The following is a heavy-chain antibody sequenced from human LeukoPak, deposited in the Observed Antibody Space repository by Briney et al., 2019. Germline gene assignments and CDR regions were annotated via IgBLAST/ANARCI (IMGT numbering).Heavy chain of an antibody. V-gene: IGHV3-33*01. Sequence: GRSLRLSCAASGFTFSSYGMHWVRQAPGKGLEWVADIWYGGSNKYYADSMKGRFTIARDNSKNTLYLQLNSLRAEDTAVYYRARDPLVYDIVTGYGSLDAFDIWGQGTMVTVSS. D-gene: IGHD3-9*01. CDR1: GFTFSSYG. CDR2: IWYGGSNK. J-gene: IGHJ3*02. CDR3: ARDPLVYDIVTGYGSLDAFDI.